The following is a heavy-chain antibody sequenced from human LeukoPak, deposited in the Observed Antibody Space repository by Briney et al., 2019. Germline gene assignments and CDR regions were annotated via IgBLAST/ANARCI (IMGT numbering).Heavy chain of an antibody. D-gene: IGHD3-22*01. V-gene: IGHV3-21*01. Sequence: GGSLRLSCAASGFTFSSYSMNWVRQAPGKGLEWVSSISSSSSYIYHADSVKGRFTISRDNAKNSLYLQMNSLRAEDTAVYYCALSDYYDSSGYYPPNAFDIWGQGKMVTVSS. J-gene: IGHJ3*02. CDR1: GFTFSSYS. CDR2: ISSSSSYI. CDR3: ALSDYYDSSGYYPPNAFDI.